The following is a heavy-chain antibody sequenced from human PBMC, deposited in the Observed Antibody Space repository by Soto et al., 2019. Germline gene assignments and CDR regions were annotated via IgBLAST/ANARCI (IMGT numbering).Heavy chain of an antibody. Sequence: PSETLSLTCTVSGGSISSYYWSWIRQPPGKALEWIGYIYYSGSTNYNPSLKSRVTISVDTSKNQFSLKLSSVTAADTAVYYCARDNGYSYGYTLDHWGQGTLVTVSS. CDR3: ARDNGYSYGYTLDH. CDR2: IYYSGST. D-gene: IGHD5-18*01. CDR1: GGSISSYY. V-gene: IGHV4-59*01. J-gene: IGHJ4*02.